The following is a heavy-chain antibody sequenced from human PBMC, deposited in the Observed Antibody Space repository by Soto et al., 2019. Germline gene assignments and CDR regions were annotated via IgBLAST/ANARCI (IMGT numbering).Heavy chain of an antibody. J-gene: IGHJ4*02. Sequence: GGSLRLSCAASGFTFSSYAMSWVRQAPGKGLEWVSAISGSGGSTYYADSVKGRFTISRENSKNTLYLQMNSLRAEDTAVYYCAKDLEGTCRGSYYNWGQGTLVTVSS. V-gene: IGHV3-23*01. CDR1: GFTFSSYA. D-gene: IGHD1-26*01. CDR2: ISGSGGST. CDR3: AKDLEGTCRGSYYN.